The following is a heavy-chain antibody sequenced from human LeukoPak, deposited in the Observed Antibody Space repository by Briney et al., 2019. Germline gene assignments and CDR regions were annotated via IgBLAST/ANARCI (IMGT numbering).Heavy chain of an antibody. CDR2: ITIDGRST. J-gene: IGHJ3*02. CDR3: ARGSVYYHHDACDI. CDR1: GVTSRNSW. D-gene: IGHD5/OR15-5a*01. Sequence: TGGSLRLSCAAPGVTSRNSWMHWVRQAPGKGLVWVSRITIDGRSTTYADSVKGRFTSSTDNAKNSLYLQMNSLTAEDTAVYYCARGSVYYHHDACDICGQGTMVTVSS. V-gene: IGHV3-74*03.